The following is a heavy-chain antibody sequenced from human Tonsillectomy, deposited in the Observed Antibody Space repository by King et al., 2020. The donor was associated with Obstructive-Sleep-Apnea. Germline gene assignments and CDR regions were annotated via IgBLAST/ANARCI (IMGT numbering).Heavy chain of an antibody. D-gene: IGHD6-13*01. J-gene: IGHJ4*02. CDR2: ISTKTDGAST. V-gene: IGHV3-15*01. CDR1: EFTFSNAW. Sequence: VQLVESGGGLVKAEGSLRLSCAASEFTFSNAWMSWVRQVPGKGLEWVGRISTKTDGASTDYAAPVKGRFIISRDDSKNTLYLQMNSQKIEDTAVYYCTRGSAAAYFDYWGQGTPVTVSS. CDR3: TRGSAAAYFDY.